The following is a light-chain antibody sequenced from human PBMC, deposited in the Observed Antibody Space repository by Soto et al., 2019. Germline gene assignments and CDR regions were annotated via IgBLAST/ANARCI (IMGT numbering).Light chain of an antibody. CDR3: QQYNNWPQT. CDR2: GAS. CDR1: QIVTST. J-gene: IGKJ1*01. V-gene: IGKV3-15*01. Sequence: EIVRPQLQAPLSVSQGEGATLSGRPSQIVTSTLAWYQQKPGQAPRLLIYGASTRATGIPARFSGSGSGTEFTLTISSLQSEDFAVYYCQQYNNWPQTFGQGTKVEIK.